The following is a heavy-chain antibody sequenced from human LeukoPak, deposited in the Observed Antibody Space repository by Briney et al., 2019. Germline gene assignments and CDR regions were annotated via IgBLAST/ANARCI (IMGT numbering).Heavy chain of an antibody. Sequence: ASVKVSCKASGYTFTSYYMHWVRQAPGQGLEWMGIINPSGGSTSYAQKFQGRVTMTRDTSTSTVYMELSSLRSEDTAVYYCATHLYYYGSGYDAFDIWGQGTMVTVSS. V-gene: IGHV1-46*01. CDR1: GYTFTSYY. D-gene: IGHD3-10*01. CDR2: INPSGGST. J-gene: IGHJ3*02. CDR3: ATHLYYYGSGYDAFDI.